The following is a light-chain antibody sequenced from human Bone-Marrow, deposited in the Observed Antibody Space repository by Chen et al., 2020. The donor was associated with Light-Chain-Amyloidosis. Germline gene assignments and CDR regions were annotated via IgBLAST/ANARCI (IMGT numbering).Light chain of an antibody. CDR3: QVWDRSSDRPV. CDR2: DDS. V-gene: IGLV3-21*02. Sequence: SYVLTQPSSVSVAPGQTATMACGGNNIGSTSVHWYQQTPGQAPLLVVYDDSDRPSGIPERLSGSNSGNTAPLPISRVEAGDAAGYYCQVWDRSSDRPVFGGGTKLTVL. J-gene: IGLJ3*02. CDR1: NIGSTS.